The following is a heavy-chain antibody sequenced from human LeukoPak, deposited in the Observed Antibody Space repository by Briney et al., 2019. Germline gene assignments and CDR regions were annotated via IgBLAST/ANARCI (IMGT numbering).Heavy chain of an antibody. J-gene: IGHJ4*02. D-gene: IGHD3-22*01. CDR2: ISGSGDNT. V-gene: IGHV3-23*01. Sequence: GGSLRLSCAASGFTFSSYAMSWVRQAPGKGLEWVSGISGSGDNTYYADSVKGRFTISRDNSKNTLYVQVNSLGTEDTAAYYCAKGSYYDSSGSFYFDYWGLGTLVTVSS. CDR1: GFTFSSYA. CDR3: AKGSYYDSSGSFYFDY.